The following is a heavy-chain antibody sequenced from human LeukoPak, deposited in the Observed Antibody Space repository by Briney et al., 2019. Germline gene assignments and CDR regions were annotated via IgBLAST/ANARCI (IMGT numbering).Heavy chain of an antibody. CDR3: AKPDTETDIVVVVAAPPPFDY. CDR1: GFTFRTYG. CDR2: ISYDGSNK. Sequence: GGSLRLSCAASGFTFRTYGMHWVRQAPGKGLEWVAVISYDGSNKYYADSEKGRFTISRDNSKNTLYLQMNSLRAEDTAVYYCAKPDTETDIVVVVAAPPPFDYWGQGTLVTVSS. V-gene: IGHV3-30*18. D-gene: IGHD2-15*01. J-gene: IGHJ4*02.